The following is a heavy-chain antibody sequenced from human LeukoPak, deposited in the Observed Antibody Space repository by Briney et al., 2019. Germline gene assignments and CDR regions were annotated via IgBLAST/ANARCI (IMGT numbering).Heavy chain of an antibody. CDR2: INHSGST. CDR3: AREQAALGRYFDWLPFDY. D-gene: IGHD3-9*01. V-gene: IGHV4-34*01. J-gene: IGHJ4*02. Sequence: PSETLSLTCAVYGGSFSGYYWSWIRQPPGKGLEWIGEINHSGSTNYNPSLKSRVTISVDTSKNQFSLKLSSVTAADTAVYYCAREQAALGRYFDWLPFDYWGQGTLVPSPQ. CDR1: GGSFSGYY.